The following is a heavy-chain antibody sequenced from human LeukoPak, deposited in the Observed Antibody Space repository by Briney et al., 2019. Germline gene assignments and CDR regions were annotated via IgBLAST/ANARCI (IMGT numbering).Heavy chain of an antibody. CDR3: ARGVEPLAANTLAY. V-gene: IGHV3-53*01. Sequence: PGGSLRLSCAASGFTFITNDMTWVRQAPGKGLEWVSVLYSDGNTKYSDSVQGRCTISKDNSKNTLYLEMNSLSPDDTAVYYCARGVEPLAANTLAYWGQGTLVTVSS. CDR2: LYSDGNT. J-gene: IGHJ4*02. CDR1: GFTFITND. D-gene: IGHD1-14*01.